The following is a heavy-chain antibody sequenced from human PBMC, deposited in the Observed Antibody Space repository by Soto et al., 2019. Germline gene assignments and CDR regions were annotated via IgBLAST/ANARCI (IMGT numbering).Heavy chain of an antibody. V-gene: IGHV3-30*18. CDR2: ISYDGSNK. D-gene: IGHD2-8*01. CDR3: AKEEPLYSSLRYFDY. Sequence: LRLSCAASGFTFSSYGMHWVRQAPGKGLEWVAVISYDGSNKYYADSVKGRFTISRDNSKNTLYLQMNSLRAEDTAVYYCAKEEPLYSSLRYFDYWGQGTLVTVSS. CDR1: GFTFSSYG. J-gene: IGHJ4*02.